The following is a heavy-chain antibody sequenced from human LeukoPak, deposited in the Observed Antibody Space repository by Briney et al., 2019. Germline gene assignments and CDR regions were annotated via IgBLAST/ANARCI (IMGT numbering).Heavy chain of an antibody. V-gene: IGHV3-48*04. CDR2: ISSGSSPK. D-gene: IGHD3-16*01. CDR3: ARGDDGAY. Sequence: HPGGSLRLSCAASGFTFDIYGMNWIRQAPGKGLEWVSHISSGSSPKYYADSVRGRFTISRDNAKKSLYLQMNSLRVEDTAVYYCARGDDGAYWGQGTLVPVSS. CDR1: GFTFDIYG. J-gene: IGHJ4*02.